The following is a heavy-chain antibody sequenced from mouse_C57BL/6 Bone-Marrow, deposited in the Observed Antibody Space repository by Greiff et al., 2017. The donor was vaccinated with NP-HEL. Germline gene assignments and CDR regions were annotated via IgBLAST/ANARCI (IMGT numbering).Heavy chain of an antibody. Sequence: EVQLQQSGPELVKPGDSVKISCKASGYSFTGYFMNWVMQSHGKSLEWIGRINPYNGDTFYNQKFKGKATLTVDKSSSTAHMELRSLTSEDSAVYYCARWYCGSSYDYAMDYWGQGTSVTVSS. V-gene: IGHV1-20*01. CDR2: INPYNGDT. J-gene: IGHJ4*01. CDR1: GYSFTGYF. D-gene: IGHD1-1*01. CDR3: ARWYCGSSYDYAMDY.